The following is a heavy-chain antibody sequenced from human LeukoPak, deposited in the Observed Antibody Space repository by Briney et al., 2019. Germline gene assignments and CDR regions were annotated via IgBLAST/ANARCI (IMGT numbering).Heavy chain of an antibody. CDR1: GFTFSSHG. Sequence: PGGSLRLSCEASGFTFSSHGMHWVRQAPGKGLEGVAVIWYDGSSKYYADSVKGRFTISRDNSKNTVYLQMNSLRAEDTAVYYCARDIAGSYYNGVDYWGQGTLVTVSS. V-gene: IGHV3-33*01. CDR3: ARDIAGSYYNGVDY. CDR2: IWYDGSSK. J-gene: IGHJ4*02. D-gene: IGHD3-10*01.